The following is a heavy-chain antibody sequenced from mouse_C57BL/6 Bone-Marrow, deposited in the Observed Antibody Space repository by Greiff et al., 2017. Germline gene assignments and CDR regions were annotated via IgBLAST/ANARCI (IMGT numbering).Heavy chain of an antibody. CDR1: GYTFTDYE. Sequence: VKLMESGAELVRPGASVTLSCKASGYTFTDYEMHWVKQTPVHGLEWIGAIDPETGGTAYNQKFKGKAILTADKSSSTAYLELRSLTSEDSAVYSCTREVYDYAPFAYWGQGTLVTVSA. J-gene: IGHJ3*01. V-gene: IGHV1-15*01. CDR3: TREVYDYAPFAY. CDR2: IDPETGGT. D-gene: IGHD2-4*01.